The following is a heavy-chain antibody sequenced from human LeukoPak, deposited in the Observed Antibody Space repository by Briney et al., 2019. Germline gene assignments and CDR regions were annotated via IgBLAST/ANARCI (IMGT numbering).Heavy chain of an antibody. D-gene: IGHD4-17*01. Sequence: GGSLRLSCAASGFTFDDYAMHWVRQAPGKGLEWVSGISWNSGSIGYADSVKGRFTISRDNAKNSLYPQMNSLRAEDMALYYCAKADGDSDAFDIWGQGTMVTVSS. V-gene: IGHV3-9*03. J-gene: IGHJ3*02. CDR1: GFTFDDYA. CDR2: ISWNSGSI. CDR3: AKADGDSDAFDI.